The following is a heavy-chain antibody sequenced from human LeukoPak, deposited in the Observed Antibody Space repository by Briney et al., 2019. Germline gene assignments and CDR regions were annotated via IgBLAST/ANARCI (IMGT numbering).Heavy chain of an antibody. D-gene: IGHD5-24*01. CDR1: GYSISSGYY. V-gene: IGHV4-38-2*01. J-gene: IGHJ4*02. CDR3: ARGGRDGYSTNDY. CDR2: IYHSGST. Sequence: SETLSLTCAVSGYSISSGYYWGWIRQPPGKGLEWIGSIYHSGSTYYNPSLMSRVTISVDTSKNQFSLKLSSVTAADTAVYYCARGGRDGYSTNDYWGQGTLVTVSS.